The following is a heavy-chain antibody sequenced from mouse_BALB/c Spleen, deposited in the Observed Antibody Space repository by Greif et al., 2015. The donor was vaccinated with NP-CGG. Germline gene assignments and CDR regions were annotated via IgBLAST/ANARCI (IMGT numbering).Heavy chain of an antibody. CDR1: GFTFSNYW. J-gene: IGHJ3*01. CDR2: IRLKSNNYAT. V-gene: IGHV6-6*02. Sequence: EVQGVESGGGLVQPGGSMKLSCVASGFTFSNYWMNWVRQSPEKGLEWVAEIRLKSNNYATHYAESVKGRFTISRDDSKSSVYLQMNNLRAEDTGIYYCTRRDDSFAYWGQGTLVTVSA. D-gene: IGHD2-4*01. CDR3: TRRDDSFAY.